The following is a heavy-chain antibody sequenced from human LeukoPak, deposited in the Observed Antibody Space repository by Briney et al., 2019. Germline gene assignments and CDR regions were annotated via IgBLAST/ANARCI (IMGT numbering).Heavy chain of an antibody. Sequence: GASVKVSCKASGYTFTSYAMRWVRQAPGQRLEWMGWINAGNGNTKYSQKFQGRVTITRDTSASTAYMELSSLRSEDTAVYYCARDNERVLVSYYGMDVWGKGTTVTVSS. J-gene: IGHJ6*04. V-gene: IGHV1-3*01. CDR2: INAGNGNT. CDR3: ARDNERVLVSYYGMDV. D-gene: IGHD2-8*01. CDR1: GYTFTSYA.